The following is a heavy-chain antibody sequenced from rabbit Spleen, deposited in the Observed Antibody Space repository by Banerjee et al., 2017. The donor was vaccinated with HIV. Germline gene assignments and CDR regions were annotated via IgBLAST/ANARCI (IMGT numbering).Heavy chain of an antibody. CDR1: GFSFSDRDV. V-gene: IGHV1S45*01. D-gene: IGHD1-1*01. J-gene: IGHJ3*01. Sequence: QEQLEESGGGLVKPEGSLILTCKASGFSFSDRDVMCWVRQAPGKGLEWIGCIEPGSGKFTYYASWAKGRFTISKTSSTTVTLQMTSLTAADTATYFCARDSTDNSRLTRLDLWGQGTLVTVS. CDR2: IEPGSGKFT. CDR3: ARDSTDNSRLTRLDL.